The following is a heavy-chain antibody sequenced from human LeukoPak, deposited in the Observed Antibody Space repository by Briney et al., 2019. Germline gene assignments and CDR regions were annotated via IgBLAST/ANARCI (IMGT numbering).Heavy chain of an antibody. J-gene: IGHJ4*02. V-gene: IGHV1-69*05. D-gene: IGHD3-22*01. CDR1: GGTFSRNA. Sequence: GASVKVSCKASGGTFSRNAISWVRQAPGQGLEWMGGIIPMFGTANYAQKFQGRVTMTRNTSISTAYMELSSLRSEDTAVYYCARAYYDSSGYYYIDYWGQGTLVTVSS. CDR3: ARAYYDSSGYYYIDY. CDR2: IIPMFGTA.